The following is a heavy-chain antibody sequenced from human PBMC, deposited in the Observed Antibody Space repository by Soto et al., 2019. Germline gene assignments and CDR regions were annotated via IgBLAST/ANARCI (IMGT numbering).Heavy chain of an antibody. D-gene: IGHD1-26*01. CDR1: GFTLNYYW. Sequence: PGGSLRLSCAASGFTLNYYWTHWVRQAPGKGLVWVSRINSDGSITNYADSVKGRFTISRDNAKNTLYLEMNSLRAEDTAVYYCANFYSGSYSTYWGQGTLVTV. V-gene: IGHV3-74*01. CDR2: INSDGSIT. CDR3: ANFYSGSYSTY. J-gene: IGHJ4*02.